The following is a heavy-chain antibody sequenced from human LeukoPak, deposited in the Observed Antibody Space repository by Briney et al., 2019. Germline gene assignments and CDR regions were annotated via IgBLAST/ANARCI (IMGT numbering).Heavy chain of an antibody. CDR3: ARGHYYGSGSYDHYMDV. CDR2: INPNTGGT. J-gene: IGHJ6*03. CDR1: GYTVTGHY. D-gene: IGHD3-10*01. V-gene: IGHV1-2*02. Sequence: ASVKVSCKASGYTVTGHYIHWVRQAPGQGREWMGWINPNTGGTKYSQKFQGRVTMTRGTSITTAYMELRRVTSDDTAIYYCARGHYYGSGSYDHYMDVWGKGTTVTVSS.